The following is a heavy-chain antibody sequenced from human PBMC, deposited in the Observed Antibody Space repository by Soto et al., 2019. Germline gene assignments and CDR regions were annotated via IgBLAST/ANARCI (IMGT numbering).Heavy chain of an antibody. CDR2: ISYDGSNK. Sequence: GGSLRLSCAASGFTFSSYGMHWVRQAPGKGLEWVAVISYDGSNKYYADSVKGRFTISRDNSKNTLYLQMNSLRAEDTAVYYCAKEDIVVVPAAIPYYYYYGMDVWGQGTTVTVSS. D-gene: IGHD2-2*02. CDR1: GFTFSSYG. V-gene: IGHV3-30*18. J-gene: IGHJ6*02. CDR3: AKEDIVVVPAAIPYYYYYGMDV.